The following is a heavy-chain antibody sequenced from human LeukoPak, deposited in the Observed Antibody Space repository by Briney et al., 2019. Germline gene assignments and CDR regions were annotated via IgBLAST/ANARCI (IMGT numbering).Heavy chain of an antibody. CDR2: IKSKFAGGTS. CDR1: GFSFNNAW. Sequence: GGSLRLSCAASGFSFNNAWMSWVRQAPGKGLEWVGRIKSKFAGGTSDYAAPVKGRFTISRDDSKNTLYLQINSLKTEDTAVYYCTTDSLGWAENYYYYYMDVWGKGTTVTVSS. J-gene: IGHJ6*03. CDR3: TTDSLGWAENYYYYYMDV. D-gene: IGHD6-19*01. V-gene: IGHV3-15*01.